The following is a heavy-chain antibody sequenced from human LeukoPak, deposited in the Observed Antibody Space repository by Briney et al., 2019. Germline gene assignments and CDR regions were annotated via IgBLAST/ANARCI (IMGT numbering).Heavy chain of an antibody. CDR3: ASYDILTGYNFDY. D-gene: IGHD3-9*01. CDR1: GYTFTSYA. Sequence: APVKVSCKASGYTFTSYAMNWVRQAPGQGLEWMGWINTNTGNPTYAQGFTGRFVFSLDTSVSTAYLQISSLKAEDTAVYYCASYDILTGYNFDYWGQGTLVTVSS. V-gene: IGHV7-4-1*02. CDR2: INTNTGNP. J-gene: IGHJ4*02.